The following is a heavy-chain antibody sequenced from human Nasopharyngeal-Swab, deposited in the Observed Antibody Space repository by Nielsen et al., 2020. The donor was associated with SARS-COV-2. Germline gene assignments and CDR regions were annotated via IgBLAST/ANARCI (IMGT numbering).Heavy chain of an antibody. J-gene: IGHJ6*02. CDR2: ISVYNGNT. CDR3: ARVVNTKGYYYYGMDV. D-gene: IGHD1-1*01. V-gene: IGHV1-18*01. CDR1: GYTFTSYG. Sequence: ASVKVSCKASGYTFTSYGISWVRQAPGQGLEWMGWISVYNGNTNYAQKLQGRVTMTTDTSTSTAYMELRSLRSDDTAVYYCARVVNTKGYYYYGMDVWGRGTTVTVSS.